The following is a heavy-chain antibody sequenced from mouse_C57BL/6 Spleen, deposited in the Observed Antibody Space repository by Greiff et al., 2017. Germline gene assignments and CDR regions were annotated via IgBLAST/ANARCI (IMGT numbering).Heavy chain of an antibody. CDR2: IYPSDSET. V-gene: IGHV1-61*01. CDR3: ARSRVNYCGSSYFDY. Sequence: QVQLQQPGAELVRPGSSVKLSCKASGYTFTSYWMAWVKQRPGQGLEWIGNIYPSDSETHYNQKFKDKATLTVDKSSSTAYMQLSSLTSEDSAVYYCARSRVNYCGSSYFDYWGQGTTLTVSS. D-gene: IGHD1-1*01. J-gene: IGHJ2*01. CDR1: GYTFTSYW.